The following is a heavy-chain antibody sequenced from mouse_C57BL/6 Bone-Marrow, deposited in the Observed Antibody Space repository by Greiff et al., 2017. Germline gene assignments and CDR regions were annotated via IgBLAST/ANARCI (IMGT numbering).Heavy chain of an antibody. Sequence: VKLLESGAELVRPGTSVKMSCKASGYTFTNYWIGWAKQRPGHGLEWIGDIYPGGGYTNYTEKFKGKATLTADKYSITAYMQFSSLTSEDSAIYYCARLGTGTYAMDYWGQGPSVTVSS. CDR3: ARLGTGTYAMDY. CDR2: IYPGGGYT. V-gene: IGHV1-63*01. CDR1: GYTFTNYW. D-gene: IGHD4-1*01. J-gene: IGHJ4*01.